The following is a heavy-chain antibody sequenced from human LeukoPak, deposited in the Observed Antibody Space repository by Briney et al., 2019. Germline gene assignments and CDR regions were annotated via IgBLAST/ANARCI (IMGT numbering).Heavy chain of an antibody. CDR3: ARASSPYSSSWYYFDY. J-gene: IGHJ4*02. D-gene: IGHD6-13*01. Sequence: ASVKVSCKASGYTFTGYYMHWVRQAPGQGPGWMGWINPNSGGTNYAQKFQGRVTMTRDTSISTAYMELSRLRSDDTAVYYCARASSPYSSSWYYFDYWGQGTLVTVSS. CDR1: GYTFTGYY. CDR2: INPNSGGT. V-gene: IGHV1-2*02.